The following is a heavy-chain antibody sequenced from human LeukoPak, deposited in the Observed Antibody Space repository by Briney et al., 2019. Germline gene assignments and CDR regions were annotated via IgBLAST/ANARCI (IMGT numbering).Heavy chain of an antibody. D-gene: IGHD3-3*01. CDR1: GITFRNFG. CDR3: ARVLYDFWSGYFFDY. Sequence: GGSLSLSCAASGITFRNFGMHWVRQAPGKGLEWVAAIRYDGGNENYADSVRGRFTISRDNSKNTLYLQMNSLRAEDTAVYYCARVLYDFWSGYFFDYWGQGTLVTVSS. J-gene: IGHJ4*02. V-gene: IGHV3-30*02. CDR2: IRYDGGNE.